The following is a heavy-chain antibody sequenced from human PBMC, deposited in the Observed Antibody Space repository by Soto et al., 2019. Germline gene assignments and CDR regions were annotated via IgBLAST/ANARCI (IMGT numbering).Heavy chain of an antibody. CDR1: GFAFSRYA. J-gene: IGHJ6*02. V-gene: IGHV3-30*18. CDR2: VSYDGRQT. D-gene: IGHD4-17*01. CDR3: AKDSNDYENFYSGMDV. Sequence: QVKMVQSGGGVVQPGTSLRLSCAASGFAFSRYAFHLVRQAPGKGLEWMALVSYDGRQTSYIVSVKCRFTVSRDDSKNTLTLKMTSMRVEDTAVYYCAKDSNDYENFYSGMDVWGQGTTVTVSS.